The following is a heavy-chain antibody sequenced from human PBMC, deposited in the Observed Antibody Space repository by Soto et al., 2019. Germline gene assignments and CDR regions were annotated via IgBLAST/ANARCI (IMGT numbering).Heavy chain of an antibody. CDR1: GYTFTSYD. J-gene: IGHJ6*02. CDR3: ARERKFDFWSKGLDV. CDR2: MDPNSGST. D-gene: IGHD3-3*01. V-gene: IGHV1-8*01. Sequence: QAQLVQSGAEVKKPGASVKVSCKASGYTFTSYDINWVRQAPGQGLEWLGWMDPNSGSTGYAQNFQGRVTMTRNIPMNTDHMELSSLRSEDTAVYYCARERKFDFWSKGLDVWGQGTTVTVSS.